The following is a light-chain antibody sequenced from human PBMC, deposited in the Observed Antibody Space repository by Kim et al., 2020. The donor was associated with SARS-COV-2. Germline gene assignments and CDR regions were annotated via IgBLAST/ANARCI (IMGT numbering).Light chain of an antibody. CDR3: QQYGRSPLT. CDR1: QSVSSSS. V-gene: IGKV3-20*01. J-gene: IGKJ4*01. CDR2: GAS. Sequence: EIVLTQSPGTLSSSPGERATLSCRASQSVSSSSLAWYQQKPGQAPRLLIYGASSRATGIPDRFSGSGSGTDFTLTISRLEPEDFAVYYCQQYGRSPLTFGGGTKLEI.